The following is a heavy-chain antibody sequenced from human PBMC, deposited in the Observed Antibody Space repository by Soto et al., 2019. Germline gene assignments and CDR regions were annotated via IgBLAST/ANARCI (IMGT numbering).Heavy chain of an antibody. CDR3: AREELFQGEYSGYAPPTFFDY. V-gene: IGHV3-7*01. D-gene: IGHD5-12*01. CDR1: GFTFSSYW. Sequence: GGSLRLSCAASGFTFSSYWMSWVRQAPGKGLEWVANIKQDGSEKYYVDSVKGRFTISRDNAKNSLYLQMNSLRAEDTAVYYCAREELFQGEYSGYAPPTFFDYWGQGTLVTVSS. CDR2: IKQDGSEK. J-gene: IGHJ4*02.